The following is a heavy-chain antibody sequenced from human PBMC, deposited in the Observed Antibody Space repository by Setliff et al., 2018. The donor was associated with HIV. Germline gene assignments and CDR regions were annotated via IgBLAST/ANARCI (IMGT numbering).Heavy chain of an antibody. CDR3: ARPGVVGSSWSWYFDL. V-gene: IGHV4-30-4*08. J-gene: IGHJ2*01. Sequence: SETLSLTCTVSGGSITSGDYYWSWIRQPPGKGLEWIGYIYYSGSTYYNPSLKSRLTISIDTSKNQFSLKLRSVTAADTAVYYCARPGVVGSSWSWYFDLWGRGTLVTVSS. D-gene: IGHD6-13*01. CDR1: GGSITSGDYY. CDR2: IYYSGST.